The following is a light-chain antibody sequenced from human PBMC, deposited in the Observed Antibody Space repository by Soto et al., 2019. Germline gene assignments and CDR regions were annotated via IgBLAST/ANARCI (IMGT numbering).Light chain of an antibody. CDR1: SSDVAGYNY. V-gene: IGLV2-11*01. CDR2: DVS. CDR3: CSYAGTYTLV. J-gene: IGLJ2*01. Sequence: QSALTQPRSVSGSPGQSVTISCTGTSSDVAGYNYVSWYQQHPGKAPKLMIYDVSERPSGVPDRFSGSKSGNTASLTISGLQAEDEADYYCCSYAGTYTLVFGGGTQLTVL.